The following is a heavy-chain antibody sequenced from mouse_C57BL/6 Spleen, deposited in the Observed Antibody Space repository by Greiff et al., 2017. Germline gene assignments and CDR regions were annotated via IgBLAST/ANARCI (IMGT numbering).Heavy chain of an antibody. D-gene: IGHD2-2*01. CDR2: ISSGSSTI. J-gene: IGHJ3*01. Sequence: DVHLVESGGGLVKPGGSLKLSCAASGFTFSDYGMHWVRQAPEKGLEWVAYISSGSSTIYYADTVKGRFTISRDNAKNTLFLQMTSLRSEDTAMYYCARIFDGYEAWFAYWGQGTLVTVSA. V-gene: IGHV5-17*01. CDR3: ARIFDGYEAWFAY. CDR1: GFTFSDYG.